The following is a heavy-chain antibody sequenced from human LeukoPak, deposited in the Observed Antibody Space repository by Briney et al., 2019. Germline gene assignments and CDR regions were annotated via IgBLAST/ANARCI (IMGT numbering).Heavy chain of an antibody. D-gene: IGHD5-18*01. CDR1: GFTFSSYS. CDR3: ARLVRMGDAAMVGYYYYYGMDV. CDR2: ISSSSSYI. V-gene: IGHV3-21*01. Sequence: GGSLRLSCAASGFTFSSYSMNWARQAPGKGLEWVSSISSSSSYIYYADSVKGRFTISRDNAKNSLYLQMNSLRAEDTAVYYCARLVRMGDAAMVGYYYYYGMDVWGQGTTVTVSS. J-gene: IGHJ6*02.